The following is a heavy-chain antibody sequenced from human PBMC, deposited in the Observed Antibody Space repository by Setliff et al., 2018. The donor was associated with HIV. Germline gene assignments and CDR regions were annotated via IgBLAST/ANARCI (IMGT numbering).Heavy chain of an antibody. Sequence: SVKVSCKASGYTFTDHYLHWVRQAPGQALEWMGWFTPFNDNTNYAQKYRGRISITRDRSMSTAYMELSSLRSEDTGMYYCARSSRANEAFEVWGQGTMVTVSS. J-gene: IGHJ3*01. CDR3: ARSSRANEAFEV. V-gene: IGHV1-45*02. CDR1: GYTFTDHY. CDR2: FTPFNDNT.